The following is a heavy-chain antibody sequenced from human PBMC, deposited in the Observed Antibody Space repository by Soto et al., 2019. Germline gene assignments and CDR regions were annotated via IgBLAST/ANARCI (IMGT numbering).Heavy chain of an antibody. V-gene: IGHV5-51*01. CDR2: INPRDSDT. CDR1: GYSFTTYW. Sequence: VESLKISCNGSGYSFTTYWIGWVRQMPGKGLEWMGIINPRDSDTRYSPSFQGQVTISADKSINTAYLQWSSLKASDTAMYYCARPGSSSSDYWGQGTLVTVSS. CDR3: ARPGSSSSDY. D-gene: IGHD6-6*01. J-gene: IGHJ4*02.